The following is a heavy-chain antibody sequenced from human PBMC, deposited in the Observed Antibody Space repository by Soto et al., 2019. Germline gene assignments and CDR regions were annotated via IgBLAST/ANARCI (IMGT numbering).Heavy chain of an antibody. D-gene: IGHD4-4*01. CDR2: IIPILGIA. CDR3: ASSSTVTTTPFDY. J-gene: IGHJ4*02. Sequence: ASVKVSCKASGGTFSSYTISWVRQAPGQGLEWMGRIIPILGIANYAQKFQGRVTITADKSTSTAYMELSSLRSEDTAVYYCASSSTVTTTPFDYWGQGTLVTVSS. V-gene: IGHV1-69*02. CDR1: GGTFSSYT.